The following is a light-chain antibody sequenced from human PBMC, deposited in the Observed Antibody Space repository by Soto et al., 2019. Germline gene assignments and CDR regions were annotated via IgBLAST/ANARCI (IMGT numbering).Light chain of an antibody. CDR3: SSYTSSSTPYVV. J-gene: IGLJ2*01. CDR1: NSDVGGYNY. Sequence: QSALTQPASVSGSPEQSITISCTGTNSDVGGYNYVSWYQQHPGKAPKLMIYEVSNRPSGVSNRFSGSKSGNTASLTISGLQAEDEADYYCSSYTSSSTPYVVFGGGTKLTVL. CDR2: EVS. V-gene: IGLV2-14*01.